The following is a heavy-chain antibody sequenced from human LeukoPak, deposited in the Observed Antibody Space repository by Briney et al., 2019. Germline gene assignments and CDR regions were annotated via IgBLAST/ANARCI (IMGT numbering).Heavy chain of an antibody. CDR1: GFTFSDYY. CDR2: ISSSGSTI. Sequence: GGSLRLSCAASGFTFSDYYMSWIRQAPGKRLEWVSYISSSGSTIHYTDSVKGLFTISTDNAKNSLYLQMNSLRAEDTAVYYCARARRYCSSTSCPYAFDIWGQGTMVTVSS. CDR3: ARARRYCSSTSCPYAFDI. V-gene: IGHV3-11*04. D-gene: IGHD2-2*01. J-gene: IGHJ3*02.